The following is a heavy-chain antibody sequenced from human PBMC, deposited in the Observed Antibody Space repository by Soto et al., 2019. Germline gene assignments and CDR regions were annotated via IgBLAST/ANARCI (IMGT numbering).Heavy chain of an antibody. V-gene: IGHV3-33*01. CDR1: GFNFRSHD. D-gene: IGHD6-19*01. Sequence: VGSLRLSCAASGFNFRSHDMHWVRQAPGKGLEWVAVIWYDGSDKYFADSVKGRFTISRDNARNTLYLQMNSLRVEDTAVYYCARRQGSGSRAAALDIWGQGTMVT. CDR2: IWYDGSDK. J-gene: IGHJ3*02. CDR3: ARRQGSGSRAAALDI.